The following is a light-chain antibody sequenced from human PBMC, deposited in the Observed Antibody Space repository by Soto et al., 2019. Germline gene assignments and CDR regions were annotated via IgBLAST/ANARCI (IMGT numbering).Light chain of an antibody. J-gene: IGLJ1*01. CDR1: GRDIGAYDY. Sequence: QSVLTQPASVSGSPGQSITISCTGSGRDIGAYDYVSWYQQHPGKAPKLLIYGVNNRPSGVSYRFSASKSAFTASLTISGLQAEEEAHYYCSSYTTSYFYVFGPGTKVTVL. CDR3: SSYTTSYFYV. CDR2: GVN. V-gene: IGLV2-14*01.